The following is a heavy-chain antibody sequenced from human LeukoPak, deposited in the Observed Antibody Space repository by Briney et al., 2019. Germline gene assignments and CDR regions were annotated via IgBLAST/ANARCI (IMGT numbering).Heavy chain of an antibody. CDR3: AVGDGYNLSPFDY. D-gene: IGHD5-12*01. J-gene: IGHJ4*02. CDR2: IIPILDIA. CDR1: GGTFSSYA. Sequence: SVKVSCKASGGTFSSYAISWVRQAPGQGLEWMGRIIPILDIANYAQKFQGRVTITADKSTSTAYMELSSLRSEDTAVYYCAVGDGYNLSPFDYWGQGTLVTVSS. V-gene: IGHV1-69*04.